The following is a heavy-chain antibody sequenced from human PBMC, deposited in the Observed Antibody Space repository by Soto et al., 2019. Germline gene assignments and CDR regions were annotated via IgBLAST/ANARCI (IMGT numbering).Heavy chain of an antibody. CDR2: IYYSGST. V-gene: IGHV4-31*03. CDR1: GGSISSGGYY. D-gene: IGHD3-10*01. CDR3: ARGIRASYYYGSGSYSAYNWFDP. J-gene: IGHJ5*02. Sequence: SETLSLTCTVSGGSISSGGYYWSWIRQHPGKGLEWIGYIYYSGSTYYNPSLKSRVTISVDTSKNQFSLKLSFVTAADTAVYYCARGIRASYYYGSGSYSAYNWFDPWGQGTLVTVSS.